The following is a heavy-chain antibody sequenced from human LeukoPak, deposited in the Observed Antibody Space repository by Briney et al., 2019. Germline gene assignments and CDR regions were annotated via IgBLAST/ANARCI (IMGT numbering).Heavy chain of an antibody. CDR2: ISYDGSNK. V-gene: IGHV3-30*18. CDR1: GFTFSSYG. Sequence: PGRSLRLSCAASGFTFSSYGIHWVRQAPGKGLEWVAVISYDGSNKYYADSVKGRFTISRDNSKNTLYLQMNSLRAEDTAVYYCAKRIGGGYGTGIDYWGQGTLVTVSS. J-gene: IGHJ4*02. CDR3: AKRIGGGYGTGIDY. D-gene: IGHD6-19*01.